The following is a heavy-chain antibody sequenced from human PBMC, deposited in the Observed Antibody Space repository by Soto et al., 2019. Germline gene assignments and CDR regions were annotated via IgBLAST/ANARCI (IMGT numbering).Heavy chain of an antibody. CDR2: IKQDGSEK. D-gene: IGHD3-16*01. CDR1: GFTFSSYW. CDR3: EKVYLFMGGVFHNCFVP. J-gene: IGHJ5*01. Sequence: GSLRLSCAASGFTFSSYWMSWVRQAPGKGLEWVANIKQDGSEKYYVDSVKGRFTISRDNAKNSLYLQMNSLRAEDTAVYYCEKVYLFMGGVFHNCFVPGGTKP. V-gene: IGHV3-7*05.